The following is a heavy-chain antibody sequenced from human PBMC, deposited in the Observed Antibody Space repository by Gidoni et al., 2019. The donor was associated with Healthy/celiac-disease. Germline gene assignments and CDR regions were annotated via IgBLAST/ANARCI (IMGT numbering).Heavy chain of an antibody. V-gene: IGHV4-39*01. CDR2: IYSSGST. Sequence: QLQLQESGPGLVKPSETLSLTCTVSGGSISSSSYYWGWIRQPPGKGLERIGSIYSSGSTYYNPSLKSRVTISVDTSKNQFSLKLSSVTAADTAVYYCARHSVYYYGSGSSPIDYWGQGTLVTVSS. D-gene: IGHD3-10*01. J-gene: IGHJ4*02. CDR1: GGSISSSSYY. CDR3: ARHSVYYYGSGSSPIDY.